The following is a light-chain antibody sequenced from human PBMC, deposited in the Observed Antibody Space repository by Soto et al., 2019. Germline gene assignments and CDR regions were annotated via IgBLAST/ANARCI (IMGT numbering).Light chain of an antibody. Sequence: QSVLTQPPSTSGSPGQSVTISCTGTFSDVGDYDFVSWYQQHPGKAPKLLIYEVSKRPSGVPDRFSGSKSGNTAPLTVSGLQAEDEADYHCSSYARSNTLLFGGGTKLTVL. V-gene: IGLV2-8*01. CDR2: EVS. CDR3: SSYARSNTLL. CDR1: FSDVGDYDF. J-gene: IGLJ2*01.